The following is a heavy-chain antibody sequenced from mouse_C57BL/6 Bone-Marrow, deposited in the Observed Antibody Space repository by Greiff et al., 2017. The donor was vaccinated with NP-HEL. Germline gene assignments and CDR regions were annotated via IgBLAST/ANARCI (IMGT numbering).Heavy chain of an antibody. Sequence: QVHVKQSGAELVRPGTSVKMSCKASGYTFTNYWIGWAKQRPGHGLEWIGDIYPGGGYTNYNEKFKGKATLNADKSSSTAYMQFSSLTSEDSAIYYCAREAGSSFDYWGQGTTLTVSS. CDR1: GYTFTNYW. V-gene: IGHV1-63*01. J-gene: IGHJ2*01. CDR3: AREAGSSFDY. D-gene: IGHD1-1*01. CDR2: IYPGGGYT.